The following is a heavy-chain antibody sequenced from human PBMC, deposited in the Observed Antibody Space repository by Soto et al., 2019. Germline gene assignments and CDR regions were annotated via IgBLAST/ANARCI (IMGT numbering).Heavy chain of an antibody. Sequence: SETLSLTCTFSGCSSSSYYWSWIRQPPGKGLEWIGYIYYSGSTNYNPSLKSRVTISVDTSKNQFSLKLSSVTAADTAVYYCARRWGRTFDYWGQGTLVTVSS. CDR1: GCSSSSYY. CDR2: IYYSGST. D-gene: IGHD7-27*01. V-gene: IGHV4-59*08. J-gene: IGHJ4*02. CDR3: ARRWGRTFDY.